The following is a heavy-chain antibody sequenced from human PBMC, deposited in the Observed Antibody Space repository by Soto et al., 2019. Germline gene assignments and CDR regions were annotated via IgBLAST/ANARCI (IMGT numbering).Heavy chain of an antibody. CDR1: GYTFTSYY. V-gene: IGHV1-46*03. CDR3: ASSSHQYCSSTSCYVGGIMDV. J-gene: IGHJ6*04. CDR2: INPSGGST. Sequence: ASVKVSCKASGYTFTSYYMHWVRQAPGQGLEWMGIINPSGGSTSYAQKIQSRVTMTRDTSTSTVYMELSSLRSEDTAVYYCASSSHQYCSSTSCYVGGIMDVWGKGTTVTVSS. D-gene: IGHD2-2*01.